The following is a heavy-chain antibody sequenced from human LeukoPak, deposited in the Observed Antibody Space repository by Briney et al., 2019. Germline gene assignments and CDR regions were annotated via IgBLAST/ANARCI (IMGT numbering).Heavy chain of an antibody. V-gene: IGHV4-59*08. CDR2: IYYSGSS. J-gene: IGHJ5*02. Sequence: SETLSLTCTVSGRSITGYYWSWIRQPPRKGLEWIGYIYYSGSSNYNPSLKSRVTMSVDTSKNQFSLKLSSVTAADTAVYYCARQLGYCSSTSCYSWFDPWGQGTLVTVSS. D-gene: IGHD2-2*01. CDR3: ARQLGYCSSTSCYSWFDP. CDR1: GRSITGYY.